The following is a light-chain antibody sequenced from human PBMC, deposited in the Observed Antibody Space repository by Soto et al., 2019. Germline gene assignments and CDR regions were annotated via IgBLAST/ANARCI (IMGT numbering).Light chain of an antibody. J-gene: IGLJ1*01. Sequence: SALTQPRSVSGSPGQSVTISCTGTSSDVGGYNYVSWYQQHPGKAPKLMIYDVSKRPSGVPDRFSGSKSGNTASLTISGLQAEDEADYYCCSYAGSYPYVFGTG. CDR1: SSDVGGYNY. V-gene: IGLV2-11*01. CDR3: CSYAGSYPYV. CDR2: DVS.